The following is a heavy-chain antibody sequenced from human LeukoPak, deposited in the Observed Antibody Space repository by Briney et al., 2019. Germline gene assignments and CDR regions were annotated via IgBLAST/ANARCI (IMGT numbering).Heavy chain of an antibody. V-gene: IGHV3-43*02. J-gene: IGHJ5*02. D-gene: IGHD2-21*02. CDR2: IRGDGGTT. CDR1: GLTFDDYA. CDR3: AKAPYCGGDCYYGNWFDP. Sequence: GGSLRLSCAASGLTFDDYAMHWVRQAPGKGLEWVALIRGDGGTTYYADSVKGRFTISRDNSKNSLYPQMNSLRTEDTALYYCAKAPYCGGDCYYGNWFDPWGQGTLVTVSS.